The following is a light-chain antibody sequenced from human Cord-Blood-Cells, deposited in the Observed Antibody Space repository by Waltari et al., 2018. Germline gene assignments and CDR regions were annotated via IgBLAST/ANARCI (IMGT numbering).Light chain of an antibody. J-gene: IGLJ3*02. CDR2: DVS. CDR1: SSDVGGYNY. CDR3: CSYAGSYTWV. V-gene: IGLV2-11*01. Sequence: QSALTQPRSVSGSPGQSVTISCTGTSSDVGGYNYVSWYQQHPGKAPKLMIYDVSKRPSWVPDRFSGSKSGNTASLTISGLQAEDEADYYCCSYAGSYTWVFGGGTKLTGL.